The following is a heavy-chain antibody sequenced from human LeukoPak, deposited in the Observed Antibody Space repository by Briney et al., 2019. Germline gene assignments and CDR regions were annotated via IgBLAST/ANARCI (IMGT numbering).Heavy chain of an antibody. J-gene: IGHJ4*02. D-gene: IGHD1-14*01. CDR3: AREIVGGFNPGAY. CDR1: PDSTTSNF. CDR2: IHRSGST. V-gene: IGHV4-4*02. Sequence: SETLSLTCTVSPDSTTSNFWSWVRQPPGKGLEWIGEIHRSGSTNYNPSLQSRVTTSIDRSKNQIALELSSVTAADTAVYYCAREIVGGFNPGAYWGQGTLVTVSS.